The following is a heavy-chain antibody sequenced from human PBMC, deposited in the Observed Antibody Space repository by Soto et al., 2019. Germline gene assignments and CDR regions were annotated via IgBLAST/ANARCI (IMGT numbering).Heavy chain of an antibody. CDR1: GFTFSSYA. J-gene: IGHJ1*01. CDR3: AKVSQWWLLQRAEYFQH. Sequence: PGGSLRLSCAASGFTFSSYAMSWVRQAPGKGLEWVSAISGSGGSTYYADSVKGRFTISRDNSKNTLYLQMNSLRAEDTAVYYCAKVSQWWLLQRAEYFQHWGQGTLVTVSS. D-gene: IGHD3-22*01. CDR2: ISGSGGST. V-gene: IGHV3-23*01.